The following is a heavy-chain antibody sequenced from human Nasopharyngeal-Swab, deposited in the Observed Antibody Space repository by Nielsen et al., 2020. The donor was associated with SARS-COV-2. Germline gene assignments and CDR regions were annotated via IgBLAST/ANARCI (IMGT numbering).Heavy chain of an antibody. V-gene: IGHV1-3*01. CDR2: ITAADGNT. J-gene: IGHJ4*02. CDR3: VRDDGSSWLLDK. Sequence: VRQAPGQRLEWMGWITAADGNTQYSQKFHDRLTLTTDTSANTAYMDLSSLRSEDAAVYYCVRDDGSSWLLDKWGQGSLVTVSS. D-gene: IGHD6-13*01.